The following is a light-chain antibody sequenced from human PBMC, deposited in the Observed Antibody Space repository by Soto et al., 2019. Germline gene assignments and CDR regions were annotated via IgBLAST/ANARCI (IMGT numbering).Light chain of an antibody. V-gene: IGKV3-11*01. J-gene: IGKJ1*01. CDR3: QQRSNWPRT. CDR2: DAF. Sequence: EIVLTQSPATLSLSPGERATLSCRASQSVGTYLAWYQQKPGQAPRLLIYDAFNRATGIPARFSGSGSGTDFTLTISSLEPEDFAVYYCQQRSNWPRTF. CDR1: QSVGTY.